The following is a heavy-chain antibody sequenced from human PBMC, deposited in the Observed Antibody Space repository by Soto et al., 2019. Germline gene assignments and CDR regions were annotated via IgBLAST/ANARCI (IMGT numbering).Heavy chain of an antibody. V-gene: IGHV3-9*01. CDR3: AKEIAAAGNFDY. CDR1: GFTFDDYA. J-gene: IGHJ4*02. D-gene: IGHD6-13*01. Sequence: DVQLVESGGGLVQPGRSLRLSCAASGFTFDDYAMHWVRQAPGKGLEWVSGISWNSGSIGYADSVKGRFTISRDNAKNSLYLQMNSLRAEDTALYYCAKEIAAAGNFDYWGQGTLVTVSS. CDR2: ISWNSGSI.